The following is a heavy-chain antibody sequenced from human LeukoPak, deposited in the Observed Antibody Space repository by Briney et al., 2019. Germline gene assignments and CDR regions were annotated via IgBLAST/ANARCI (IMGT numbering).Heavy chain of an antibody. CDR1: GGSFSGYY. CDR3: ARSIPNDFWSGYFYYYYGMDV. V-gene: IGHV4-34*01. J-gene: IGHJ6*02. D-gene: IGHD3-3*01. CDR2: INHSGST. Sequence: PSETLSFTCAVYGGSFSGYYWSWIRQPPGKGLEWIGEINHSGSTNYNPSLKSRVTISVDTSKNQFSLKLSSVTAADTAVYYCARSIPNDFWSGYFYYYYGMDVWGQGTTVTVSS.